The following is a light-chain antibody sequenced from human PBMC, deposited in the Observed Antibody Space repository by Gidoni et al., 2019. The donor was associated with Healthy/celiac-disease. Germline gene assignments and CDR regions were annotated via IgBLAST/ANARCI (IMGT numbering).Light chain of an antibody. V-gene: IGKV1-33*01. CDR1: QDISNY. J-gene: IGKJ5*01. Sequence: DIQMPQSPSSLSASVGDRVTITCQASQDISNYLNWYQQKPGKAPKLLIFDATNLETGVPSRFSGSGSGTDFSFTISSLQPEDIVTYYCQQYDTLPITFGQXTRLEI. CDR2: DAT. CDR3: QQYDTLPIT.